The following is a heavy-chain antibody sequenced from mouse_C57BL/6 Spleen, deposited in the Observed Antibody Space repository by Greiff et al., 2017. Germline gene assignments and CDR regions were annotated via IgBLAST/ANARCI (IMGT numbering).Heavy chain of an antibody. Sequence: EVKLMESGEGLVKPGGSLKLSCAASGFTFSSYAMSWVRPTPEKRLEWVAYISSGGDYIYYADTVKGRFTISRDNARNTLYLQMSSLKSEDTAMYYCTRDMGRYFDDWGQGTTLTVSS. J-gene: IGHJ2*01. CDR2: ISSGGDYI. V-gene: IGHV5-9-1*02. CDR1: GFTFSSYA. D-gene: IGHD1-1*02. CDR3: TRDMGRYFDD.